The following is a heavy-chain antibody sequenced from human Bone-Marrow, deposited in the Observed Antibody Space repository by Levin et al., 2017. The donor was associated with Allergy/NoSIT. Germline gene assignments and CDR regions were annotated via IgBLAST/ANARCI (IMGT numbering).Heavy chain of an antibody. CDR3: AKAKIYGDYFDY. Sequence: AGGSLRLSCAASGFTFNDYAMHWVRQAPGKGLEWVSGISWKSGNIDYADSVKGRFTISRDNAKNSLYLQMNSLRAEDTALYYCAKAKIYGDYFDYWGQGTLVTVSS. D-gene: IGHD4-17*01. J-gene: IGHJ4*02. CDR1: GFTFNDYA. CDR2: ISWKSGNI. V-gene: IGHV3-9*01.